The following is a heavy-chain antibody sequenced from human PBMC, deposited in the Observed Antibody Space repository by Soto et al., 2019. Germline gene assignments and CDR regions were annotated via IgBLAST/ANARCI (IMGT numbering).Heavy chain of an antibody. CDR3: ARCLGDYGPYYYYMDV. CDR1: GYTFTSYD. D-gene: IGHD4-17*01. CDR2: MNPNSGNT. Sequence: QVQLVQSGAEVKKPGASVKVSCKASGYTFTSYDINWVRQATGQGLEWMGWMNPNSGNTGYAQKFQGRVTMTRNTSISTADMELSSLRSEDTAVYYCARCLGDYGPYYYYMDVWGKGTTVTVSS. J-gene: IGHJ6*03. V-gene: IGHV1-8*01.